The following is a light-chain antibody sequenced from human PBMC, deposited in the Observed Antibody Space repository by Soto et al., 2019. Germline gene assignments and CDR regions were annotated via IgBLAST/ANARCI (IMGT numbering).Light chain of an antibody. V-gene: IGLV4-69*01. J-gene: IGLJ2*01. CDR2: LNSDGSH. Sequence: QLVLTQSPSASASLGASVKLTGTLSSGHSSYDIAWHQQQPEKGPRFLMKLNSDGSHSKGDGISDRFSGSSSGAERYLTISSLQSEDEADYYCQTWGADSVIFGGGTKLTVL. CDR3: QTWGADSVI. CDR1: SGHSSYD.